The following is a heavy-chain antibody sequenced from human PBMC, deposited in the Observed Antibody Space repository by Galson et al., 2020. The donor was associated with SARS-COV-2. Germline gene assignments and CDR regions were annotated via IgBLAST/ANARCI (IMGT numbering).Heavy chain of an antibody. Sequence: TGGSLRLSCAASGFTFSSYAMHWVRQAPGKGLEWVAVISYDGSNKYYADSVKGRFTISRDNSENTLYLQMNSLRAEDTAVYYCARALYYDILTGYYPYYYCGMDVWGQGTTVTVSS. CDR3: ARALYYDILTGYYPYYYCGMDV. CDR2: ISYDGSNK. V-gene: IGHV3-30-3*01. D-gene: IGHD3-9*01. J-gene: IGHJ6*02. CDR1: GFTFSSYA.